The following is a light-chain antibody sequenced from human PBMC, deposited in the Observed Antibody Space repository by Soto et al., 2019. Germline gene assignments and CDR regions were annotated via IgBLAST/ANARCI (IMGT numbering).Light chain of an antibody. J-gene: IGKJ5*01. CDR2: EAS. V-gene: IGKV1D-12*01. CDR3: QQANSFPIT. Sequence: DIQMTQSPSSVSASVGDRVTITCRASQGITNRLAWYQQKPGKATKLLIYEASSLQSGVPSRISGSGSGTDFTLTISSLQPEDFATYYCQQANSFPITFGQGTRLDIK. CDR1: QGITNR.